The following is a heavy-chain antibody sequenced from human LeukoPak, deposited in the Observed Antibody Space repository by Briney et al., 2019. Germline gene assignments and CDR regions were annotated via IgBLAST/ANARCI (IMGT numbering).Heavy chain of an antibody. Sequence: PGRSLRLSCAASGFTFNSYAMHWVRQAPGKGLEWVAVISYDGSNEYYADSVKGRFTVSRDNSKNTLYLQMNSLRAEDTAVYFCARGGAVVSYFDYWGQGTLVTVSS. V-gene: IGHV3-30-3*01. J-gene: IGHJ4*02. CDR3: ARGGAVVSYFDY. D-gene: IGHD6-19*01. CDR2: ISYDGSNE. CDR1: GFTFNSYA.